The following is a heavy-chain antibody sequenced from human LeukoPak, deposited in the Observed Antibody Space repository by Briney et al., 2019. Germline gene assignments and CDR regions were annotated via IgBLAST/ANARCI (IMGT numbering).Heavy chain of an antibody. CDR1: GFTFSSYS. CDR3: AKELIEGPYSYGSDH. V-gene: IGHV3-21*01. J-gene: IGHJ5*02. Sequence: GSLRLSCAASGFTFSSYSMNWVRQAPGKGLEWVSSISSSSSYIYYADSVKGRFTISRDNAKNSLYLQMNSLRAEDTAVYYCAKELIEGPYSYGSDHWGQGTLVTVSS. CDR2: ISSSSSYI. D-gene: IGHD5-18*01.